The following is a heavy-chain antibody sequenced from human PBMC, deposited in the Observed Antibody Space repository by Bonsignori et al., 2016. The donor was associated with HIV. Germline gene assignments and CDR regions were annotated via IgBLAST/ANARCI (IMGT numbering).Heavy chain of an antibody. D-gene: IGHD6-19*01. V-gene: IGHV3-7*01. J-gene: IGHJ4*02. Sequence: GGSLRLSCAASGFTFSTYWMSWVRQAPGKGLEWVANIKQDGSEKYYVDSVKGRFTLSRDNAKNSLYLQMNSLRAEDTAVYYCARDVITVAGTFNYWGQGTLVTVSS. CDR1: GFTFSTYW. CDR2: IKQDGSEK. CDR3: ARDVITVAGTFNY.